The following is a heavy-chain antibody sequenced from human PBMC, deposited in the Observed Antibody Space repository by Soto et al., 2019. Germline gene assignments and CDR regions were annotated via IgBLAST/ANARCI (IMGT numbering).Heavy chain of an antibody. CDR1: GYTFTSYG. CDR3: ASVILMDDLAY. CDR2: ISAYNGKT. D-gene: IGHD2-2*01. J-gene: IGHJ1*01. Sequence: QVQLVQSGAEVKKPGASVKVSCKASGYTFTSYGISWVRQAPGQGLEWMGWISAYNGKTNNAQKLQGRVTMTTDTSTSTAYRELRSLRSDDTAVYYCASVILMDDLAYGGQGDLVAVSS. V-gene: IGHV1-18*01.